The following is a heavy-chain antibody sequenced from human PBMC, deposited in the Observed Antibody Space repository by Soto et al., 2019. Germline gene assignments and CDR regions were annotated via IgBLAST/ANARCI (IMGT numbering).Heavy chain of an antibody. J-gene: IGHJ4*02. CDR1: GYSFSNYW. Sequence: GESLKISCQGSGYSFSNYWIGWVRQMPGKGLEWMGILFPGDSDTKYSPSFQGQVTISVDKSITTAYLLFTSLKASDTAIYFCARLPNLYSPYFDYWGQGTLVTVSS. V-gene: IGHV5-51*01. CDR2: LFPGDSDT. CDR3: ARLPNLYSPYFDY. D-gene: IGHD1-26*01.